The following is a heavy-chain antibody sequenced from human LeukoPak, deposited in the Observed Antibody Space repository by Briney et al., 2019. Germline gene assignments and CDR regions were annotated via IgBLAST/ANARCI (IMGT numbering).Heavy chain of an antibody. J-gene: IGHJ3*02. CDR1: GYTGTNCG. D-gene: IGHD3-3*01. CDR2: SSAYSGDR. CDR3: VRDDPRTLNTIYGVVPIDATFAT. Sequence: GASVKVSFKGSGYTGTNCGISWGRQAPGKGLELVGWSSAYSGDRNYVQELQARVTMSPDTSTSPAYMELRSLRSPDTAVYYCVRDDPRTLNTIYGVVPIDATFATWGQGPKATVS. V-gene: IGHV1-18*01.